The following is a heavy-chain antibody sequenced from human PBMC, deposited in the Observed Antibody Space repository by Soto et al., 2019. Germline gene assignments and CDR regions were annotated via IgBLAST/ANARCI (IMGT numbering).Heavy chain of an antibody. CDR1: GGSISSGGYY. J-gene: IGHJ4*02. V-gene: IGHV4-31*03. D-gene: IGHD5-18*01. CDR2: IYYSGST. Sequence: QVQLQESGPGLVKPSQTLSLTCTVSGGSISSGGYYWSWIRQHPGKGLEWLGYIYYSGSTYYNPSLKSRVTISVDTSKNQFSLKLSSVTAADTAVYYCARGTRQLWGGVGSFDYWGQGTLVTVSS. CDR3: ARGTRQLWGGVGSFDY.